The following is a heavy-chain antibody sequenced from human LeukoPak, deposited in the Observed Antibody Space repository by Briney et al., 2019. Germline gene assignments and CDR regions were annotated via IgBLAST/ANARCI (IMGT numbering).Heavy chain of an antibody. D-gene: IGHD1-26*01. CDR1: GFTFSSYA. Sequence: GGSLRLSCAASGFTFSSYAMSWVRQAPGKGLEWVAAISGSGGSTYYADSVKGRFTISRDNSKNTQYLQMNSLRAEDTAVYYCATHDLVGASIDAFDIWGQGTMVTVSS. V-gene: IGHV3-23*01. CDR3: ATHDLVGASIDAFDI. J-gene: IGHJ3*02. CDR2: ISGSGGST.